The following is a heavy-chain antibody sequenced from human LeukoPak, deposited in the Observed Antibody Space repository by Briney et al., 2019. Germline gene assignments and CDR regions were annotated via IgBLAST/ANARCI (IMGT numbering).Heavy chain of an antibody. V-gene: IGHV6-1*01. CDR3: ARLAAGNSRDY. CDR2: TYYRCKWHN. Sequence: SQSLSLTCAISGDSVSSNSAAWSWIRQSPSRGLEWLGSTYYRCKWHNDYAVSVKVRITINPDTPKNEFSLQLNSVAPEDTAVYYCARLAAGNSRDYWGQGTLVTVSS. CDR1: GDSVSSNSAA. J-gene: IGHJ4*02. D-gene: IGHD2/OR15-2a*01.